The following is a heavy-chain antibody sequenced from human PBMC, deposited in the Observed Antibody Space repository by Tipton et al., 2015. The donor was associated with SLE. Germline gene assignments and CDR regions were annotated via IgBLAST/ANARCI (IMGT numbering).Heavy chain of an antibody. V-gene: IGHV3-30*04. CDR2: ISFDESTT. CDR3: ARDWGSGRGQPKYLDF. CDR1: GFTFRSYA. D-gene: IGHD6-19*01. J-gene: IGHJ4*02. Sequence: SLRLSCAASGFTFRSYALHWVRQAPGKGLQWVALISFDESTTYYANSVRGRFTISRDNFQSTLYLQMNSLRSDDTAVYYCARDWGSGRGQPKYLDFWGQGTLVTVSS.